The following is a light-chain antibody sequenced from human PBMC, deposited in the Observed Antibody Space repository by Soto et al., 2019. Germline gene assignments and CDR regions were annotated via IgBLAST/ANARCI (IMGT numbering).Light chain of an antibody. CDR3: QQRSYWLT. J-gene: IGKJ4*01. Sequence: EIVLTRSQATLSFSPLEIAILSFSASQSVSTYLAWYQQKPGQAPRLLIYDASNRATGIPVRFSGSGSGTDFTLTISSLEPEDFAVYYCQQRSYWLTFGGGTKVDI. CDR1: QSVSTY. CDR2: DAS. V-gene: IGKV3-11*01.